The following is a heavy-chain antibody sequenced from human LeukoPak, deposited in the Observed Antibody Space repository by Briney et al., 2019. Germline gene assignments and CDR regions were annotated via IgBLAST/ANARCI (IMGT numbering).Heavy chain of an antibody. V-gene: IGHV1-2*06. CDR1: GYTFTGYY. Sequence: GASVKVSCKASGYTFTGYYMHWVRQAPGQGLEWMGRINPNSGGTNYAQKFQGRVTMTRDTSISTAYMELSRLRSDDTAVYYCARGSWVDGSYYYYMDVWGKGTTVTVSS. CDR3: ARGSWVDGSYYYYMDV. J-gene: IGHJ6*03. CDR2: INPNSGGT. D-gene: IGHD6-19*01.